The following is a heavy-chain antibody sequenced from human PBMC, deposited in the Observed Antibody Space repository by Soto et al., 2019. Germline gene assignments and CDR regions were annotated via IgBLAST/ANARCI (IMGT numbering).Heavy chain of an antibody. CDR2: IWYDGSNK. CDR1: GFTFSSYG. D-gene: IGHD6-19*01. CDR3: ARVRSSGWYAGSNAFDI. J-gene: IGHJ3*02. V-gene: IGHV3-33*01. Sequence: QVQLVESGGGVVQPGRSLRLSCAASGFTFSSYGMHWVRQAPGKGLGWVAVIWYDGSNKYYADSVKGRFTMSRDNSKNTLYLQMNSLRAEDTAVYYCARVRSSGWYAGSNAFDIWGQGTMVTVSS.